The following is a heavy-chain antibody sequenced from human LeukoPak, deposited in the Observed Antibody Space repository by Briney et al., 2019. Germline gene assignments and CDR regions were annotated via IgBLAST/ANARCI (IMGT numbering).Heavy chain of an antibody. CDR1: GYSISSGYY. Sequence: SETLSLTCTVSGYSISSGYYWGWIRQRPGKGLEWIGSVYSSGRTYHNRSLTSRLTRSLDTSKNQFSLKRSSATAADTAVHSCARAPSSVFDYWGPGTLVTVSS. J-gene: IGHJ4*01. CDR2: VYSSGRT. CDR3: ARAPSSVFDY. D-gene: IGHD6-19*01. V-gene: IGHV4-38-2*02.